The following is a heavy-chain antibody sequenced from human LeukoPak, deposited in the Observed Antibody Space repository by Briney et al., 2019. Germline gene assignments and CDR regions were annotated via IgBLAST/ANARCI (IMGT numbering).Heavy chain of an antibody. CDR3: ARDLGRGSEQWLVRGDFDY. CDR2: IKQDGSEK. D-gene: IGHD6-19*01. Sequence: PGGSLRLSCAASGFTFSSYWMSWVRQAPGKGLEWVANIKQDGSEKYYVDSVKGRFTISRDNAKNSLYLQMNSLRAEDTAVYYCARDLGRGSEQWLVRGDFDYWGQGTLVTVSS. V-gene: IGHV3-7*01. J-gene: IGHJ4*02. CDR1: GFTFSSYW.